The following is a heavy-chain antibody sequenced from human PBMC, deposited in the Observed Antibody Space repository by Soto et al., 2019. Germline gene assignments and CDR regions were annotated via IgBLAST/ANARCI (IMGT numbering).Heavy chain of an antibody. V-gene: IGHV1-18*01. CDR2: ISTYNGDT. CDR1: GYTFTRSG. J-gene: IGHJ6*02. CDR3: AREGVAPYYYYGMDV. Sequence: ASVKVSCKASGYTFTRSGIIWVRQAPGQGLEWMGWISTYNGDTNYAQTFQGRVTMTTETSTSTVHMEVRSLRSDDTAVYYCAREGVAPYYYYGMDVWGQGTPVTVSS. D-gene: IGHD5-12*01.